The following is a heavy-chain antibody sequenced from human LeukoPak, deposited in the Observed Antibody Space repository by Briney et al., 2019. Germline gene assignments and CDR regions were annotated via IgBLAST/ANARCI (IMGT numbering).Heavy chain of an antibody. CDR1: GGSISSGDYY. Sequence: PSETLSLTCTVSGGSISSGDYYWSWIRQPPGKGLEWIGYIYYSGSTYYNPSLMSRVTISVDTSKNQFSLKLSSVTAADTAVYYCAREVAYDILTGYYNWYYFDYWGQGTLVTVSS. J-gene: IGHJ4*02. V-gene: IGHV4-30-4*01. CDR3: AREVAYDILTGYYNWYYFDY. D-gene: IGHD3-9*01. CDR2: IYYSGST.